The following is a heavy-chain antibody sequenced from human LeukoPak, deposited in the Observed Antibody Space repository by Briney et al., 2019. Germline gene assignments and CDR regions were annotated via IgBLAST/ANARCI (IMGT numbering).Heavy chain of an antibody. J-gene: IGHJ4*02. Sequence: GSLRLSCVGYGFTFNTYGMHWVRQAPGKGLGWLAFISYDGVNKYYADSVKGRVTISRDNSKSTLYLQMDSLRAEDTAVYYCAREGMSFFYGSGSYRDYWGQGTLVTVSS. CDR3: AREGMSFFYGSGSYRDY. V-gene: IGHV3-30*19. D-gene: IGHD3-10*01. CDR1: GFTFNTYG. CDR2: ISYDGVNK.